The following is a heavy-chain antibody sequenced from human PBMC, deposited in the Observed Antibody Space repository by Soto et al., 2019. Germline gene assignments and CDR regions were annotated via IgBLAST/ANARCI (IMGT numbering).Heavy chain of an antibody. CDR3: ARLHCNSPGCVPLDP. D-gene: IGHD2-2*01. CDR1: GGSFSGYY. J-gene: IGHJ5*02. V-gene: IGHV4-34*01. Sequence: SETLSLTCAVYGGSFSGYYWSWIRQPPGKGLEWIGEINHSGSTNYNPSLKSRVTISVDTSKKQLSFRLRSVTATDTAVYYCARLHCNSPGCVPLDPWGDGTLVTVSS. CDR2: INHSGST.